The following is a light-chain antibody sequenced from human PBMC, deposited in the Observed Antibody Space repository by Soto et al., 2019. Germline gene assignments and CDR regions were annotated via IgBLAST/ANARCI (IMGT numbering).Light chain of an antibody. CDR2: SHN. V-gene: IGLV1-44*01. CDR3: AAWDDSLSGYV. J-gene: IGLJ1*01. Sequence: QSVLTQPPSASETPGQRVTISCSGSSSNIGSNTVNWYQQLPGTAPKLLIYSHNQRPSGVPDRFSASKSGTSASLAISRLQSEDEADYYCAAWDDSLSGYVFGTGTKLTVL. CDR1: SSNIGSNT.